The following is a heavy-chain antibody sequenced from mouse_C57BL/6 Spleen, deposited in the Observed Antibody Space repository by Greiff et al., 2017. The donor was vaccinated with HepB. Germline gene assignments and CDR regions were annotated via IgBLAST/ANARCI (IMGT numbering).Heavy chain of an antibody. D-gene: IGHD1-1*01. J-gene: IGHJ1*03. Sequence: QVQLQQPGAELVKPGASVKLSCKASGYTFTSYWMHWVKQRPGQGLEWIGMIHPNSGSTNYNEKFKSKATLTVDKSSSTAYMQLSSLTSEDSAVYYCARYYYGSSSHGSFDVWGTGTTVTVSS. V-gene: IGHV1-64*01. CDR2: IHPNSGST. CDR1: GYTFTSYW. CDR3: ARYYYGSSSHGSFDV.